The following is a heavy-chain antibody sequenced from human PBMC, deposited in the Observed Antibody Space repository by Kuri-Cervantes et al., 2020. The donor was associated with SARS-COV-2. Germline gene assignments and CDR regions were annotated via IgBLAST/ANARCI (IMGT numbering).Heavy chain of an antibody. Sequence: GESLKISCTVSGFTLSSYHMSWVRQAPGKGPEWISYISITSGAIYYTDSVKGRFTISRDNAKNSLYLQMNSLRAEDTAVYYCARSPGDGDYDPFDYWGQGTLVTVSS. CDR3: ARSPGDGDYDPFDY. D-gene: IGHD4-17*01. J-gene: IGHJ4*02. CDR2: ISITSGAI. CDR1: GFTLSSYH. V-gene: IGHV3-48*04.